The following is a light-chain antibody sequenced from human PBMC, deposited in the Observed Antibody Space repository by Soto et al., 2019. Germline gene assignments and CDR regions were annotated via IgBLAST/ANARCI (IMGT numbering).Light chain of an antibody. CDR2: DAS. Sequence: EIVLTQSPATLSLSPGERATLSCRASQSVSNYLAWYQQKPGQAPRLLLYDASNRATGIPARFSGSGSGTDFTLTISSLEPEDFAVYYCQQRINWPPLTFGGGTKVELK. V-gene: IGKV3-11*01. J-gene: IGKJ4*01. CDR1: QSVSNY. CDR3: QQRINWPPLT.